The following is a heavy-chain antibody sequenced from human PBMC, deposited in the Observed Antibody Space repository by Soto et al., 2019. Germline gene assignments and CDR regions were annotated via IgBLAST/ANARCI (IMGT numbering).Heavy chain of an antibody. Sequence: PXGSLRLSCAAAGFTFSNYAMNWVRQAPGKGLECASVISGSGGSAYYADSVQGRFTISRDNSKNTLYMQMNSLRDEDTAIYYCVREGSGWNSRGSFDSWGRGTMVTVSS. D-gene: IGHD6-19*01. CDR3: VREGSGWNSRGSFDS. CDR2: ISGSGGSA. CDR1: GFTFSNYA. J-gene: IGHJ3*01. V-gene: IGHV3-23*01.